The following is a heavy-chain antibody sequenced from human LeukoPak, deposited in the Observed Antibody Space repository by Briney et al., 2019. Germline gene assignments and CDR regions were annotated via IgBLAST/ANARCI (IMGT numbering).Heavy chain of an antibody. D-gene: IGHD1-26*01. CDR1: GFSFSSYG. V-gene: IGHV3-30*02. CDR2: IRSDGSNK. Sequence: GGSLRLSCAGSGFSFSSYGMHWVRQAPGKGLEWMAFIRSDGSNKYYADSVRRRFTISRDNSKNTLYMQMKSLRAEDTAVYYCARILDSAWGELGYWGQGTLVTVS. J-gene: IGHJ4*02. CDR3: ARILDSAWGELGY.